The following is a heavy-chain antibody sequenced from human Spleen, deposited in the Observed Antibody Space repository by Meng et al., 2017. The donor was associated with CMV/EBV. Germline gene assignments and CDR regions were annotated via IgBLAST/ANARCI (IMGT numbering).Heavy chain of an antibody. CDR1: GYTFTSYA. Sequence: ASVKVSCKASGYTFTSYAMHWVRQAPGQRLEWMGWSNAGNGNTKYSQEFQGRVTITRDTSASTAYMELSSLRSDDTAVYYCASSSYGPGGYFDYWGQGTLVTVSS. V-gene: IGHV1-3*02. CDR2: SNAGNGNT. J-gene: IGHJ4*02. D-gene: IGHD5-18*01. CDR3: ASSSYGPGGYFDY.